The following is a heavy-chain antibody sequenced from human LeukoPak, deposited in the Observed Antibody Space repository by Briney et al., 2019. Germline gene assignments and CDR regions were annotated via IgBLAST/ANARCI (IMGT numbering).Heavy chain of an antibody. D-gene: IGHD6-6*01. CDR2: ISGSGGST. CDR3: EKDTIAAPYYYYYYMDV. V-gene: IGHV3-23*01. Sequence: GGSLRLSCAASGFTFSSYAMSWVRQAPGKGLEGGSAISGSGGSTYYADSVKGRFTISRDNSKNTLYLQMNSLRAEDTAVYYCEKDTIAAPYYYYYYMDVWGKGTTVTVSS. J-gene: IGHJ6*03. CDR1: GFTFSSYA.